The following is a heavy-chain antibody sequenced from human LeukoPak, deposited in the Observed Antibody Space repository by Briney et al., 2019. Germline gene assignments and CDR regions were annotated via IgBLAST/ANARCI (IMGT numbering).Heavy chain of an antibody. CDR2: LWSDGSNK. CDR1: GFSFSTYG. V-gene: IGHV3-33*03. D-gene: IGHD2-2*02. CDR3: ARRLYCTSSSCHTGPDAFDI. J-gene: IGHJ3*02. Sequence: GGSLRLSCAASGFSFSTYGMHWARQAPGKGLEGVAVLWSDGSNKYYADSVKGRFTISRDNSKNTLYLQMNSLRVEDTAVYYCARRLYCTSSSCHTGPDAFDIWGQGTMVTVSS.